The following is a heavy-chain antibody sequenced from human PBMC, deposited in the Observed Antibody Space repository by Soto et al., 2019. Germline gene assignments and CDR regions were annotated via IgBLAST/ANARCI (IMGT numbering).Heavy chain of an antibody. D-gene: IGHD2-15*01. CDR3: THRLVGSGLGY. CDR2: IHWNDDN. V-gene: IGHV2-5*01. J-gene: IGHJ4*02. CDR1: GFSLTTGRVG. Sequence: SGPTLVNPTQTLTLTCTFSGFSLTTGRVGVGWIRQPPGKALEWLAVIHWNDDNHYSPSLKSRLTITKDTSKNQVVLTLTNMDPVDTATYYCTHRLVGSGLGYWGQGTLVTVSS.